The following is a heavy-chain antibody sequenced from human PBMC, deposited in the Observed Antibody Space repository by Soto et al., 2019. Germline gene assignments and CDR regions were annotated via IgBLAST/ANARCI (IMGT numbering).Heavy chain of an antibody. CDR3: ARGEDSSGFLYYYYGMDV. V-gene: IGHV4-59*01. D-gene: IGHD6-19*01. CDR2: IYYSGST. CDR1: GGSISSYY. Sequence: SETLSLTCTVSGGSISSYYCSWIRQPPGKGLEWIGYIYYSGSTNYNPSLKSRVTISVDTSKNQFSLKLSSVTAADTAVYYCARGEDSSGFLYYYYGMDVWGQGTTVTVSS. J-gene: IGHJ6*02.